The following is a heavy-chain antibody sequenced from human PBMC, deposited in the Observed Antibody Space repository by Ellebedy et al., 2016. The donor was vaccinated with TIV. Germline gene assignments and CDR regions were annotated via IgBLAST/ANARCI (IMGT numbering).Heavy chain of an antibody. D-gene: IGHD5-12*01. V-gene: IGHV1-2*02. Sequence: ASVKVSXKASGYTFTGYYIHWVRQAPGQGLEWMGYINAKSGGTTYAQKFQGRVTMTRDTSISTAYMELSRLRSDDTAVYYCARGPWDHSGYDLVADYWGQGTLVTVSS. CDR1: GYTFTGYY. CDR3: ARGPWDHSGYDLVADY. J-gene: IGHJ4*02. CDR2: INAKSGGT.